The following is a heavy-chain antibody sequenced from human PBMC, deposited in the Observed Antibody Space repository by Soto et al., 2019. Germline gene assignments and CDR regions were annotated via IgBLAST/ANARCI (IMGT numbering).Heavy chain of an antibody. D-gene: IGHD1-1*01. J-gene: IGHJ3*02. CDR2: ISSRSGTI. V-gene: IGHV3-48*02. CDR1: GFTFSTYS. Sequence: EVQLVESGGGLVQPGGSLRLSCVASGFTFSTYSMTWVRQAPGKGLEWVSYISSRSGTIYYAASVKGRFSISRDNAKNSLYLQMNSLRDEDTAVYYCARIDGTFDIWGQGTMVTVSS. CDR3: ARIDGTFDI.